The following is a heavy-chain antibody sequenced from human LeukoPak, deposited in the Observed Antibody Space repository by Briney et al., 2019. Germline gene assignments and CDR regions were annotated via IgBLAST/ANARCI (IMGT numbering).Heavy chain of an antibody. V-gene: IGHV3-30*04. J-gene: IGHJ5*02. Sequence: GGSLRLSCAASGFTFSRYTMHWVRQAPGKGLEWVAVIPYDGSNKLFADSVKGRFTISRDSSKNTLYLQMNSLRAEDTAAYYCARSGSETQNWFDPWGQGTLVTVSS. CDR2: IPYDGSNK. CDR3: ARSGSETQNWFDP. D-gene: IGHD6-25*01. CDR1: GFTFSRYT.